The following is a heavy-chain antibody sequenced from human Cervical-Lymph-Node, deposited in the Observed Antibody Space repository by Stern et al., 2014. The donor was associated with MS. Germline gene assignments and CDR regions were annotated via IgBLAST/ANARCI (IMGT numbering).Heavy chain of an antibody. Sequence: VQLEESGAEVKKPGSSVKVSCKASGGTFTSYAFNWVRQAPGQGLEWMGGIIPILDTPNFAQNVQGRLTITADESTSTAYMELSSLESEDTAVYYCAKAAVTTASFDSWGQGTLVTVSS. V-gene: IGHV1-69*01. D-gene: IGHD4-17*01. CDR1: GGTFTSYA. CDR3: AKAAVTTASFDS. J-gene: IGHJ4*02. CDR2: IIPILDTP.